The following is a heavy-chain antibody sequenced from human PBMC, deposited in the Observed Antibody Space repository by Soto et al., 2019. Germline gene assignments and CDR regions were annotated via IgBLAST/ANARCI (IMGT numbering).Heavy chain of an antibody. V-gene: IGHV3-33*01. J-gene: IGHJ4*02. Sequence: QVQLVESRGGVVQPGRSLRLSCAASGFTFSSYGMHWVSQAPDKGLEWVEVIWYDGSNKYYADSVKGRFTISRDNSKNTLYLQMNSLSAEDTAVYYCARDLVGSGWYVVYWGQGTLVTVSS. CDR3: ARDLVGSGWYVVY. CDR2: IWYDGSNK. D-gene: IGHD6-19*01. CDR1: GFTFSSYG.